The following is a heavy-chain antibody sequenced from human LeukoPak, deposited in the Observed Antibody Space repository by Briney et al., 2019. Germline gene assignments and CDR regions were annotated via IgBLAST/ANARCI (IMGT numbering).Heavy chain of an antibody. CDR3: ARTLSRWDPFDY. CDR1: NGSIRSYY. J-gene: IGHJ4*02. Sequence: PSETLSLTCTVSNGSIRSYYWIWIRQPPGKGLEWIGYIYYSGITNYNPSLKSRVTISVDTSKNQFSLKLNSVTAADTAVYYCARTLSRWDPFDYWGQGTLVTVSS. CDR2: IYYSGIT. D-gene: IGHD1-26*01. V-gene: IGHV4-59*01.